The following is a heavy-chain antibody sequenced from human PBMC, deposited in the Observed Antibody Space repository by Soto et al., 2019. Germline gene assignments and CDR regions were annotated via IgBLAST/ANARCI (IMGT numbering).Heavy chain of an antibody. CDR3: ARQGKYCSSTSCYYNWFDP. Sequence: QVQLVQSGAEVKKPGASVKVSCKASGYTFTSYAMHWVRQAPGQRLEWMGWINAGNGNTKYSQKFQGRVTITRDTSASTAYMELSSLRSEYTAVYYCARQGKYCSSTSCYYNWFDPRGQGTLVTVSS. CDR2: INAGNGNT. J-gene: IGHJ5*02. CDR1: GYTFTSYA. V-gene: IGHV1-3*01. D-gene: IGHD2-2*01.